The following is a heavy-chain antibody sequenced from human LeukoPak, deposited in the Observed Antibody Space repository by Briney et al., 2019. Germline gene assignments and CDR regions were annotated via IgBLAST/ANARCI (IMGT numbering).Heavy chain of an antibody. Sequence: SETLSLTCTVSGGSISSVSYYWSWIRQPAGKGLEWIGLICTRGITNYHPSLNSRITIPVDTSKDQLSLKLSSVTPADTAVYYCARSIKMVRGVILREKWDKNGAFDIWGQGTMVTVSS. J-gene: IGHJ3*02. CDR3: ARSIKMVRGVILREKWDKNGAFDI. CDR2: ICTRGIT. CDR1: GGSISSVSYY. D-gene: IGHD3-10*01. V-gene: IGHV4-61*02.